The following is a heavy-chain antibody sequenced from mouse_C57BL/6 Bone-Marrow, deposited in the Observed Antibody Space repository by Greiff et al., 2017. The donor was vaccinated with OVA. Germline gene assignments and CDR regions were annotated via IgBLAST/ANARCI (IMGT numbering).Heavy chain of an antibody. D-gene: IGHD3-2*02. Sequence: VKLMESGPELVKPGASVKISCKASGYAFSSSWMNWVKQRPGKGLEWIGRIYPGDGDTNYNGKFKGKATLTADKSSSTAYMQLSSLTSEDSAVYFCAIDSSGAVDYWGQGTSVTVSS. J-gene: IGHJ4*01. CDR2: IYPGDGDT. CDR1: GYAFSSSW. V-gene: IGHV1-82*01. CDR3: AIDSSGAVDY.